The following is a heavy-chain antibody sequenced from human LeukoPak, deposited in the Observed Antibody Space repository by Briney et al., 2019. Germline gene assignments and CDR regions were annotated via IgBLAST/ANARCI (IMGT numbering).Heavy chain of an antibody. CDR2: IIPIFGTA. D-gene: IGHD4-17*01. CDR1: GGTFSSYA. CDR3: ASETATVTTFHQGNWFDP. V-gene: IGHV1-69*13. J-gene: IGHJ5*02. Sequence: GASVKVSCKASGGTFSSYAISWVRQAPGQGLEWMGGIIPIFGTANYAQKFQGRVTITADESTSTAYMELSSLRSEDTAVYYCASETATVTTFHQGNWFDPWGQGTLVTVSS.